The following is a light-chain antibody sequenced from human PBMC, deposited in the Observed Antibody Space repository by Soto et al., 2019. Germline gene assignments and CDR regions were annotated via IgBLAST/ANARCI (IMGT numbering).Light chain of an antibody. Sequence: EIVMTQSPATLSVSPGERATLSCRASQGVRSDLGWYQHKPGQAPRLLIYGASTRATGIPARFSGSGSGTEYTLTISSLQSEDFAVYYCQQYNNWPLTFGQGTRLEIK. CDR1: QGVRSD. CDR2: GAS. CDR3: QQYNNWPLT. V-gene: IGKV3-15*01. J-gene: IGKJ5*01.